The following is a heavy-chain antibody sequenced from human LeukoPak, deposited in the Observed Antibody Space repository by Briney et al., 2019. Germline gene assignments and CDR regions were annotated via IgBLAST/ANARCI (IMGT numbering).Heavy chain of an antibody. Sequence: GGSLRLSCAASGFTFSSYAMSWVRQAPGKGLEWVSAISGSGGSTYYADSVKGRFTISRDNSKNTLYLQMNSLRAEDTAVYYCAKGTERGYCSSTSCLRTRGSYMDVWGKGTTVTVSS. CDR1: GFTFSSYA. CDR2: ISGSGGST. J-gene: IGHJ6*03. CDR3: AKGTERGYCSSTSCLRTRGSYMDV. D-gene: IGHD2-2*01. V-gene: IGHV3-23*01.